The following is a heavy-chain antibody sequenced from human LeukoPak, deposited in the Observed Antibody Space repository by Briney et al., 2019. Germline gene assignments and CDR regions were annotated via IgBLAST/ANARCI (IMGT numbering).Heavy chain of an antibody. CDR2: ISATGNT. V-gene: IGHV4-61*02. J-gene: IGHJ5*02. D-gene: IGHD6-19*01. Sequence: SETLSLTCTVSGDSITNDNHYWSWIRQPAGKGLEWIGRISATGNTNYNPSLKSRVTISADTSKNQFSLRLSSVTAADTPVYXXXXKQWVEYYXXSWGXGTLVXXSS. CDR1: GDSITNDNHY. CDR3: XXKQWVEYYXXS.